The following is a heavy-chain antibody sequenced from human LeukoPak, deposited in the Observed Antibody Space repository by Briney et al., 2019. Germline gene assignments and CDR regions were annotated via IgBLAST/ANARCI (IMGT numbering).Heavy chain of an antibody. CDR2: IDPSDSYT. V-gene: IGHV5-10-1*01. Sequence: GESLRLSCKGYGYSFTSYWISWVRQMPGKGLEWMGRIDPSDSYTIYSPSFQGHVTISADKSISTAYLQWSSLKASDTAMYYCVYGSGSFDYWGQGTLVTVSS. CDR3: VYGSGSFDY. D-gene: IGHD3-10*01. CDR1: GYSFTSYW. J-gene: IGHJ4*02.